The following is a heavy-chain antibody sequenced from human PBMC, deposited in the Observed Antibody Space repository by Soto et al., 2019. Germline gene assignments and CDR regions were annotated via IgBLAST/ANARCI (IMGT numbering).Heavy chain of an antibody. J-gene: IGHJ4*02. CDR3: ARGSAAGTKSPFDY. V-gene: IGHV4-61*08. Sequence: PSETLSLTCTVSGGSISSGGYYWSWIRQSPGKGLEWIGYIHYSGSTNYNPSLKSRVTISVDTSKNQLSLKLSSVTAADTAVYYCARGSAAGTKSPFDYWGQGTLVTVSS. CDR2: IHYSGST. CDR1: GGSISSGGYY. D-gene: IGHD6-13*01.